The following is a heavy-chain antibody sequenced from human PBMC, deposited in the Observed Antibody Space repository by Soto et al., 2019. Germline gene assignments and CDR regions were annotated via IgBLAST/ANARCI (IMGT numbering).Heavy chain of an antibody. CDR1: GGSISSGGYS. CDR3: ASYNWNDDGDY. CDR2: IYHSGST. V-gene: IGHV4-30-2*02. J-gene: IGHJ4*02. Sequence: SETLSLTCAVSGGSISSGGYSWSWIRQPPGKGLEWIGYIYHSGSTYYNPSLKSRVTISVDRSKNQFSLKLNSVTAADTAVYYCASYNWNDDGDYWGQGTLVTVSS. D-gene: IGHD1-20*01.